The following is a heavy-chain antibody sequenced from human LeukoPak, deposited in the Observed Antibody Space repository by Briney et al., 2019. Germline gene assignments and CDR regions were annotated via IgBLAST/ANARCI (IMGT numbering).Heavy chain of an antibody. V-gene: IGHV4-38-2*01. CDR3: ARLNGMDV. J-gene: IGHJ6*04. CDR1: GYSISSGYY. CDR2: IYHSGST. Sequence: SETLSLTCAVSGYSISSGYYWGWIRQPPGKGLEWIRSIYHSGSTYYNPSLKSRVTISVDTSKNQFSLKLSSVTAADTAVYYCARLNGMDVWGKGTTVTVSS.